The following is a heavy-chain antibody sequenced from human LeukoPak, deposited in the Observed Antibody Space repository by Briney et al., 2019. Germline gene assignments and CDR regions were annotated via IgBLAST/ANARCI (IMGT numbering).Heavy chain of an antibody. J-gene: IGHJ4*02. Sequence: SETLSLTCTVSGYSIRSDCYWGWIRQPPGKGLEWIGSIYHSGSTYYNPSLKSRVTISVDTSKNQFSLKLSSVTAADTAVYYCARAIEVGAMTPFDYWGQGTLVTVSS. CDR2: IYHSGST. D-gene: IGHD1-26*01. V-gene: IGHV4-38-2*02. CDR1: GYSIRSDCY. CDR3: ARAIEVGAMTPFDY.